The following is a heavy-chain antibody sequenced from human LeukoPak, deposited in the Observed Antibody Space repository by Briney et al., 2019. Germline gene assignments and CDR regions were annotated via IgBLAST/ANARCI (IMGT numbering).Heavy chain of an antibody. J-gene: IGHJ3*02. Sequence: GGSLRLSCAASGFAFSNYWMHWVRQVPGKGLVWVSRITRDGSGANYADSVKGRFTISRDNSKNTLYPQMNSLRAEDTAVYYCANDGQAYCGGDCYSGDAFDIWGQGTMVTVSS. D-gene: IGHD2-21*02. V-gene: IGHV3-74*01. CDR1: GFAFSNYW. CDR2: ITRDGSGA. CDR3: ANDGQAYCGGDCYSGDAFDI.